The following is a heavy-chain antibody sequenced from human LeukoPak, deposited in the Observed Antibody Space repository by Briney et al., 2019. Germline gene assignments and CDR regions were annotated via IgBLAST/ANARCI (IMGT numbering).Heavy chain of an antibody. CDR3: AKGLSSGHYYFDY. CDR1: GFTFSSYE. D-gene: IGHD3-22*01. J-gene: IGHJ4*02. Sequence: GGSLRLSCAASGFTFSSYEMNWVRQAPGKGLEWVSYISSSGSTIYYADSVKGRFTISRDNSKNTLYLQMNGLRAEDTAVYYCAKGLSSGHYYFDYWGQGTLVTVSS. CDR2: ISSSGSTI. V-gene: IGHV3-48*03.